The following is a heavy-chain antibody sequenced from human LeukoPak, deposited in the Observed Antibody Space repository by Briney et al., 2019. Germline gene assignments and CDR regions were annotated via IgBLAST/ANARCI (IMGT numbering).Heavy chain of an antibody. CDR3: ARLQYCSGTSCYWFDP. CDR1: GGSISSGGYS. Sequence: SETLSLTCAVSGGSISSGGYSWSWIRQPPGKGLEWIGYIYHSGSTYYNPSLKSRVTISVDTSKNQFSLRLSSVTAADTAVYYCARLQYCSGTSCYWFDPWGQGTLVTVSS. CDR2: IYHSGST. D-gene: IGHD2-2*01. V-gene: IGHV4-30-2*01. J-gene: IGHJ5*02.